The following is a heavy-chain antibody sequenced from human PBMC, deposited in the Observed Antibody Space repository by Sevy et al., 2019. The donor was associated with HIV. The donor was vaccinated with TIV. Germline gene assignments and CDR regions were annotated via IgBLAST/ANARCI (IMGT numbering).Heavy chain of an antibody. V-gene: IGHV1-2*06. D-gene: IGHD2-15*01. CDR2: VYPNSGGT. CDR3: ARDGGGGTTNSGMDV. CDR1: GYTFTGDY. J-gene: IGHJ6*02. Sequence: ASVKVSCKASGYTFTGDYLHWVRQAPGQGLEWMGRVYPNSGGTNYARKFQGRVTMTRDTSIRTANMGLSRLGFDDTAVYYCARDGGGGTTNSGMDVWGQGTTVTVSS.